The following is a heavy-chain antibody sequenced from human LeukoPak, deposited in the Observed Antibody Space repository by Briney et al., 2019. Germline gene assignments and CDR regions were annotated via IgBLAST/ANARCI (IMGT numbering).Heavy chain of an antibody. CDR3: ARDLRYCTNGVCYEGSWFDP. Sequence: SVKVSCKASGGTFSSYAISWVRQAPGQGLEWMGGIIPIFGTANYAQKFQGRVTITTDESTSTAYMELSSPRSEDTAVYYCARDLRYCTNGVCYEGSWFDPWGQGTLVTVSS. CDR2: IIPIFGTA. J-gene: IGHJ5*02. D-gene: IGHD2-8*01. CDR1: GGTFSSYA. V-gene: IGHV1-69*05.